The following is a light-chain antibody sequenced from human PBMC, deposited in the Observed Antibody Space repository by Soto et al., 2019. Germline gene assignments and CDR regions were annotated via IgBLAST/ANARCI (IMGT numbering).Light chain of an antibody. CDR3: QQYGSSPPIT. Sequence: LTQSPVTQALSPGERATLSCRGSQSVSNNLAWFQQKPGQVPRLLIFDASTRATGVTARFSGSGSGTDFTLTISRLEPEDFAVYYCQQYGSSPPITFGEGTRLEIK. CDR1: QSVSNN. J-gene: IGKJ5*01. CDR2: DAS. V-gene: IGKV3-20*01.